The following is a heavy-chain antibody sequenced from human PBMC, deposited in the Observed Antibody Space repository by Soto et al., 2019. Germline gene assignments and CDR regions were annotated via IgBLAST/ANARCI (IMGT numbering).Heavy chain of an antibody. J-gene: IGHJ4*02. V-gene: IGHV3-23*01. CDR3: SRDCASTSCSVWRD. D-gene: IGHD2-2*01. CDR1: GFSPNNFA. CDR2: ITGSGDKT. Sequence: EVQLLESGGDLVQPGGSLRLPCAASGFSPNNFAMAWARQAPGKGLGWVSTITGSGDKTSYADSVKGRFTISRDDSENMLYLQMNSLRVEDTGLYYCSRDCASTSCSVWRDWGQGNLVTVSS.